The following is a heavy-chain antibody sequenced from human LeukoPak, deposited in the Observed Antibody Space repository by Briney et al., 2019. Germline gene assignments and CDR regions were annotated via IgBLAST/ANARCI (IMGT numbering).Heavy chain of an antibody. Sequence: VGSLRLSCAASGFTFSSYAMSWGRHAPGEGLGWVSAISGSGGSTYYADSVKGRFTISRDNSKNTLYLQMNSLRSEDTAVYYCAKAGHTNDYVDYWGQGTLVTVSS. J-gene: IGHJ4*02. D-gene: IGHD1-1*01. V-gene: IGHV3-23*01. CDR2: ISGSGGST. CDR1: GFTFSSYA. CDR3: AKAGHTNDYVDY.